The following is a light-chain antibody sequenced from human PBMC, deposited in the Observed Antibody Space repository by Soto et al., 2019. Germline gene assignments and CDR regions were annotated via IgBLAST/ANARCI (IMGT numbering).Light chain of an antibody. V-gene: IGKV3D-11*01. CDR3: HQRQSWHRT. CDR1: QAVNTR. CDR2: LAS. Sequence: EIVLTQSPATLSSFPGDRVTLSCRASQAVNTRLAWYQHKPGQAPRLLIYLASNRAAGVPARFSGSGSGTDFTLTISNVEPADFEVYYCHQRQSWHRTFGQGTKLDIX. J-gene: IGKJ1*01.